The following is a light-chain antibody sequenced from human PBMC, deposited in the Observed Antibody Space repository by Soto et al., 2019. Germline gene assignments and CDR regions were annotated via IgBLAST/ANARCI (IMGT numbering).Light chain of an antibody. CDR2: GAS. CDR1: QSIPSKY. J-gene: IGKJ5*01. V-gene: IGKV3-15*01. Sequence: EIVMTQSPATLSVSPGERGTLSCRASQSIPSKYLAWYQQKPGQAPRLLIYGASARATGIPARFSGSGSGTEFTLTISSLQSEDFAVYYCQQYNNWPPITFGQGTRLEIK. CDR3: QQYNNWPPIT.